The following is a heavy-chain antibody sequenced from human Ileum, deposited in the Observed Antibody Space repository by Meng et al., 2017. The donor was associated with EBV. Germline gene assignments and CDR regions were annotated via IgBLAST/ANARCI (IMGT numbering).Heavy chain of an antibody. CDR1: GGSIGSSNW. V-gene: IGHV4-4*02. Sequence: VQQQESREGRLKPSGPLSLPVAVSGGSIGSSNWWSWVRQPPGKGLEWIGEIYHSGSTNYNPSLKSRVTISVDKSKNQFSLKLSSVTAADTAVYYCAREVAAAGGFDYWGQGTLVTVSS. D-gene: IGHD6-13*01. CDR2: IYHSGST. J-gene: IGHJ4*02. CDR3: AREVAAAGGFDY.